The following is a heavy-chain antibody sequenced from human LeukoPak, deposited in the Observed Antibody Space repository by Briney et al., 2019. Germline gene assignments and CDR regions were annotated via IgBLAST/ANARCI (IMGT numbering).Heavy chain of an antibody. CDR2: IYYHENT. V-gene: IGHV4-39*07. J-gene: IGHJ6*03. CDR1: GGSISSSNY. CDR3: ARDYYGSGLSSPTRPGYYYMDV. D-gene: IGHD3-10*01. Sequence: SETLSLTCTVSGGSISSSNYWGWIRQAPGKGLEWIGSIYYHENTYYNSSLKSRVTISVDTSKNQFSLKLSSVTAADTAVYYCARDYYGSGLSSPTRPGYYYMDVWGKGTTVTISS.